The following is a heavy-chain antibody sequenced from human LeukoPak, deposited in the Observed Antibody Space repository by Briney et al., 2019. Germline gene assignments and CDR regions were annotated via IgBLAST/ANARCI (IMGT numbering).Heavy chain of an antibody. CDR1: GFTFSGSV. Sequence: PGGSLRLSCAASGFTFSGSVMHWVRQASGKGLEWVGRITSKPNSYATVYAASVKGRFTISSDDSKNTAYLQTNSLKTEDTAVYYCTGGSGWYSPDYWGQGTLVTVSS. V-gene: IGHV3-73*01. J-gene: IGHJ4*02. D-gene: IGHD6-19*01. CDR3: TGGSGWYSPDY. CDR2: ITSKPNSYAT.